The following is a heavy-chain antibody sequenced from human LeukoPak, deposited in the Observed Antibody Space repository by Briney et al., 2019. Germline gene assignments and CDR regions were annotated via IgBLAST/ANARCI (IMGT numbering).Heavy chain of an antibody. CDR1: GFTFSSYA. CDR2: ISGSGGSI. J-gene: IGHJ6*03. D-gene: IGHD6-13*01. Sequence: PGGSLRLSCAASGFTFSSYAMSWVRQAPGKGLEWVSAISGSGGSIYYADSVKGRFTISRDNSKNTLYLQMNSLRAEDTAVYYCAKESSSWYYYYYYMDVWGKGTTVTVSS. CDR3: AKESSSWYYYYYYMDV. V-gene: IGHV3-23*01.